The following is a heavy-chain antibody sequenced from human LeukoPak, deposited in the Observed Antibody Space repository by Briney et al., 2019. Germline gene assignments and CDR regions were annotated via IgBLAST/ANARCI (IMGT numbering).Heavy chain of an antibody. CDR2: ISDSGSST. J-gene: IGHJ4*02. CDR3: AQFIDYDFWSGYQY. Sequence: GGSLRLSCAASGFTFSSYAMSWVRQAPGKGLEWVSGISDSGSSTYYADSVKGRFTISRDNSKNTLYLQMNSLRVEDTAVYYCAQFIDYDFWSGYQYWGQGTLVTVSS. CDR1: GFTFSSYA. V-gene: IGHV3-23*01. D-gene: IGHD3-3*01.